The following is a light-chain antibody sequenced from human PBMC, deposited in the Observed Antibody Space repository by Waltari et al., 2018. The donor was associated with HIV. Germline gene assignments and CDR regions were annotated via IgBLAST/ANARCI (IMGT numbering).Light chain of an antibody. J-gene: IGKJ4*02. CDR1: ENINTT. Sequence: EIVMTQSPATLSASPGERGTLSCRASENINTTLAWYQLKPGQAPRLLISGASTRATRIPARFSGSGSGTDFTLNIGTLQSEDFAVYYCQQYNKWPRTFGRGTKVEI. CDR2: GAS. V-gene: IGKV3-15*01. CDR3: QQYNKWPRT.